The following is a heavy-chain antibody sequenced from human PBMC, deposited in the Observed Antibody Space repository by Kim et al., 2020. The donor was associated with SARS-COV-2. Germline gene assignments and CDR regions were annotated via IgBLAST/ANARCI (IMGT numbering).Heavy chain of an antibody. J-gene: IGHJ4*02. CDR1: GFTFSSYA. CDR3: VKDLGMRNIVGATMPF. V-gene: IGHV3-64D*06. CDR2: ISSNGGST. D-gene: IGHD1-26*01. Sequence: GVLRLSCSASGFTFSSYAMHWVRQAPGKGLEYVSAISSNGGSTYYADSVKGRFTISRDNSKNTLYLQMSSLRAEDTAVYYCVKDLGMRNIVGATMPFWGQGTLVTVSS.